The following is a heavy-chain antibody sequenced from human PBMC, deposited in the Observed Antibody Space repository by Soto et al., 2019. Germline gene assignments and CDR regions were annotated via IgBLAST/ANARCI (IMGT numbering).Heavy chain of an antibody. CDR3: ARVSGSYYYGMDV. D-gene: IGHD1-26*01. Sequence: SETLSLTCTVSDDSMRSFSWRWNRQPPGKGLECIGSLYHSGSTSYSPSLKSRVIISVDKSKNQFSLKLSSVTAADTAVYYCARVSGSYYYGMDVWGHGTTVTVSS. J-gene: IGHJ6*02. V-gene: IGHV4-59*12. CDR1: DDSMRSFS. CDR2: LYHSGST.